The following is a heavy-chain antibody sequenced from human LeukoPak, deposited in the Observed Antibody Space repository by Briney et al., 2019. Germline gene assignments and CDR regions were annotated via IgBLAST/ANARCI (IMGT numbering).Heavy chain of an antibody. CDR1: GGSISSGSYY. Sequence: PSETLSLTCTVSGGSISSGSYYWRWIRQPAGKGLEWIGRIYTSGSTNYNPSLKSRVTISVDTSKNPFSLKLSSVTAADTAVYYCAREDSSGWPNRYYFDYWGQGTLVTVSS. D-gene: IGHD6-19*01. V-gene: IGHV4-61*02. CDR2: IYTSGST. J-gene: IGHJ4*02. CDR3: AREDSSGWPNRYYFDY.